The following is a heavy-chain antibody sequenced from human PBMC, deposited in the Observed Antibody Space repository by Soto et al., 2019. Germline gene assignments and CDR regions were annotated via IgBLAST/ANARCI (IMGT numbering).Heavy chain of an antibody. CDR3: ERADDIDANALDY. J-gene: IGHJ4*02. V-gene: IGHV3-33*01. Sequence: VQLVESGGGRGQPGTSLRLSCAASGFTFSKYGMHWVRQAPGKGLEWVALIWNDGIRKVYVDSVKGRFTISRDNSKNTLEMQMYNLRDADTAVYYCERADDIDANALDYWGPGTLVTVSS. CDR2: IWNDGIRK. CDR1: GFTFSKYG. D-gene: IGHD3-9*01.